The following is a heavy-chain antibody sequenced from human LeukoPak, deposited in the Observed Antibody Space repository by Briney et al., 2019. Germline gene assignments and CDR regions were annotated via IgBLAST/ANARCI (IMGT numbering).Heavy chain of an antibody. D-gene: IGHD6-13*01. CDR3: ARGPRGPESSSWSY. CDR2: INHSGST. CDR1: GGPSRVY. V-gene: IGHV4-34*01. J-gene: IGHJ3*01. Sequence: PSETFSLPAAVKGGPSRVYYGGGSASPPGRGWRGLGEINHSGSTNYNPSLKSRVTISVDTSKNQFSLKLSSVTAADTAVYYCARGPRGPESSSWSYWGQGTMVTVSS.